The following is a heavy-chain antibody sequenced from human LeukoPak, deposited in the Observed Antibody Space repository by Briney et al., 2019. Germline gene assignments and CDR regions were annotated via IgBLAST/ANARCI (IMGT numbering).Heavy chain of an antibody. CDR1: GYTFTSYG. V-gene: IGHV1-18*01. CDR2: ISAYNGNT. J-gene: IGHJ6*03. CDR3: ARINIVVVPTAISPYYYYYMDV. Sequence: GASVKVSFKASGYTFTSYGISWVRQAPGQGLEWMGWISAYNGNTNYAQKLQGRVTMTTDTSTSTAYMELSRLRSDDTAVYYCARINIVVVPTAISPYYYYYMDVWGKGTTVTVSS. D-gene: IGHD2-2*01.